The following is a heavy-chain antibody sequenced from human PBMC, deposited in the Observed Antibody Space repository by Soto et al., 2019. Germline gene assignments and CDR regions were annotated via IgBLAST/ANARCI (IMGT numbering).Heavy chain of an antibody. CDR2: IYHNGRF. CDR1: GGSITSNW. V-gene: IGHV4-4*02. Sequence: SETLSLTCAVSGGSITSNWWSWVRQPPGKGLEWIGEIYHNGRFNYNPSLRSRLTISIDKSKNQLSLKLTSVTAADTAVYYCARSQEVAFDIWGQGTMVTVSS. J-gene: IGHJ3*02. CDR3: ARSQEVAFDI.